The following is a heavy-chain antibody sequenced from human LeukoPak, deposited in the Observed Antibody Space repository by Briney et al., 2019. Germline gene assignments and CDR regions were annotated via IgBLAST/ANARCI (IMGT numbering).Heavy chain of an antibody. J-gene: IGHJ6*03. V-gene: IGHV4-34*01. D-gene: IGHD6-13*01. Sequence: SETLSLTCAVYGGSFSGYYWSWIRQPPGKGLEWIGEINHSGSTNYNPSLKSRVTISVDTSKNQFSLKLSSVTAADTAVYYCARGSSWIFFYYYYYMDVWGKGTTVTVSS. CDR3: ARGSSWIFFYYYYYMDV. CDR2: INHSGST. CDR1: GGSFSGYY.